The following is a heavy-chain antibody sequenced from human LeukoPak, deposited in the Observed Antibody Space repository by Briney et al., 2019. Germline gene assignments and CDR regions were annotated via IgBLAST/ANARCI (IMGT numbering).Heavy chain of an antibody. CDR3: ATKQWLAPPPDS. V-gene: IGHV3-74*01. D-gene: IGHD6-19*01. J-gene: IGHJ4*02. CDR1: GFTFRKYW. Sequence: GGSLRPSCGASGFTFRKYWVLWVRQAPGKGLGGVSRINTDGNVTTYADSVKGRFTVSRDNADNTMFLQMNSVRDEDTAVYYCATKQWLAPPPDSWGQGTPVTVSS. CDR2: INTDGNVT.